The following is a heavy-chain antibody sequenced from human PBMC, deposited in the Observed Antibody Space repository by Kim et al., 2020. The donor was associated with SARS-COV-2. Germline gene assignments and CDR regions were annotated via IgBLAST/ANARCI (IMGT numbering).Heavy chain of an antibody. J-gene: IGHJ4*02. V-gene: IGHV6-1*01. D-gene: IGHD6-19*01. Sequence: NDYAVSVKSRITINPDTSKNQFSLQLNSVTPEDTAVYYCARAVSGHFDYWGQGTLVTVSS. CDR3: ARAVSGHFDY. CDR2: N.